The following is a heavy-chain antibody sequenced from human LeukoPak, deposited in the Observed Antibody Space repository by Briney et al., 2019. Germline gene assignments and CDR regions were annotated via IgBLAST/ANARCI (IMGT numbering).Heavy chain of an antibody. D-gene: IGHD3-22*01. J-gene: IGHJ3*02. CDR3: AKDLDYYDSSGLLPMGAFDI. CDR1: GGSFSGYY. CDR2: ISGSGGST. V-gene: IGHV3-23*01. Sequence: ETLSLTCAVYGGSFSGYYWSWIRQPPGKGLEWVSAISGSGGSTYYADSVKGRFTISRDNSKNTLYLQMNSLRAEDTAVYYCAKDLDYYDSSGLLPMGAFDIWGQGTMATVSS.